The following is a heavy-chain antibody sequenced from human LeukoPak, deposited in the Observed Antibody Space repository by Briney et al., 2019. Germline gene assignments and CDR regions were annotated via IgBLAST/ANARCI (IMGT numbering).Heavy chain of an antibody. CDR1: GFTVSSNY. D-gene: IGHD3-3*01. Sequence: GGSLRLSCAASGFTVSSNYMTWVRQAPGKGLEWVSVVYGGDTTYYADSVKGRFTISRDNSKNTLYLQMNSLRAEDTAVYYCAKSPELYYDFWSGYYDYWGQGTLVTVSS. J-gene: IGHJ4*02. CDR2: VYGGDTT. V-gene: IGHV3-66*01. CDR3: AKSPELYYDFWSGYYDY.